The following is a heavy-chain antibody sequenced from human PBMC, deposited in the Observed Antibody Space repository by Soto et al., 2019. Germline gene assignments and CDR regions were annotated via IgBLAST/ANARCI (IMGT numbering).Heavy chain of an antibody. V-gene: IGHV5-51*04. CDR2: IYPGDSDT. CDR3: AAPSRYYYYGMDV. CDR1: GYSFTSYW. J-gene: IGHJ6*02. Sequence: ESLKISCKGSGYSFTSYWIGWVRQMPGKGLEWMGIIYPGDSDTRYSPSFQGQVTISADKPISTAYLQWSSLKASDTAMYYCAAPSRYYYYGMDVWGQGTTVTVSS.